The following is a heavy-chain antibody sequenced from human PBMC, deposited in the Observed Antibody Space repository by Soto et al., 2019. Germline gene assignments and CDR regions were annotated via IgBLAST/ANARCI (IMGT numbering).Heavy chain of an antibody. CDR2: IWYDGSNK. V-gene: IGHV3-33*01. Sequence: LRLSCAASGFTFSSYGMHWVRQAPGKGLEWVAVIWYDGSNKYYADSVKGRFTISRDNSKNTLYLQMNSLRAEDTAVYYCARDRSASYYYGSGSLIFYYGMDVWGQGTTVTVSS. CDR3: ARDRSASYYYGSGSLIFYYGMDV. J-gene: IGHJ6*02. CDR1: GFTFSSYG. D-gene: IGHD3-10*01.